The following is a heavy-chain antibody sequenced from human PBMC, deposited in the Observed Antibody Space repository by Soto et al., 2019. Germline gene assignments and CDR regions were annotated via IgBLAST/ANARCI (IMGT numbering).Heavy chain of an antibody. V-gene: IGHV1-2*04. Sequence: ASMKVSCKASGYTFTGYYMHWVRQAPGQGLEWMGWINPNSGGTNYAQKFQGWVTMTRDTSISTAYMELSRLRSDDTAVYYCARGRGYSYAGDDWFDPWGQGTLVTVSS. CDR2: INPNSGGT. CDR1: GYTFTGYY. D-gene: IGHD5-18*01. J-gene: IGHJ5*02. CDR3: ARGRGYSYAGDDWFDP.